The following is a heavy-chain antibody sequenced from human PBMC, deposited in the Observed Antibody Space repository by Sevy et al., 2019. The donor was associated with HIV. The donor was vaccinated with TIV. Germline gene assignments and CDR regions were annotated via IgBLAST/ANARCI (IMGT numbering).Heavy chain of an antibody. J-gene: IGHJ4*02. V-gene: IGHV3-48*01. Sequence: GGSLRLSCAASGFTFSSYSMNWVRQAPGKGLEWVSYISSSSSTIYYADPVKGRFTISRDNAKNSLYLQMNSLRAEDTAVYYCAREGGTYPSDYWGQGTLVTVSS. CDR2: ISSSSSTI. D-gene: IGHD1-26*01. CDR3: AREGGTYPSDY. CDR1: GFTFSSYS.